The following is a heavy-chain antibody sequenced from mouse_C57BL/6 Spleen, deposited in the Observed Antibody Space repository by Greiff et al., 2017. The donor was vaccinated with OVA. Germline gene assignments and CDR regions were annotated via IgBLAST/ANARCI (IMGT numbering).Heavy chain of an antibody. CDR1: GYTFTSYG. V-gene: IGHV1-81*01. J-gene: IGHJ1*03. CDR2: IYPRSGNT. Sequence: QVQLQQSGAELARPGASVKLSCKASGYTFTSYGISWVKQRTGQGLEWIGEIYPRSGNTYYNEKFKGKATLTADKSSSTAYMELRSLTSEDSAVYFCARWIITTAPWYFDVWGTGTTVTVSS. D-gene: IGHD1-1*01. CDR3: ARWIITTAPWYFDV.